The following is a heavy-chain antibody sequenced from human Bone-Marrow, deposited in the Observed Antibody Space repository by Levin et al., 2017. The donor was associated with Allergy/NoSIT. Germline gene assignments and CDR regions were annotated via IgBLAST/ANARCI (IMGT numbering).Heavy chain of an antibody. CDR3: ARGIIGDVRVAHKEAFDI. J-gene: IGHJ3*02. CDR2: ISSSGSDM. Sequence: GGSLRLSCTVSGFTFSIYSINWVRQAPGKGLEWVSSISSSGSDMYYVDSVEGRFTISRDNAKNSLTLQMNSLRAEDTAVYYCARGIIGDVRVAHKEAFDIWGQGTMVSVSS. D-gene: IGHD2-8*02. CDR1: GFTFSIYS. V-gene: IGHV3-21*01.